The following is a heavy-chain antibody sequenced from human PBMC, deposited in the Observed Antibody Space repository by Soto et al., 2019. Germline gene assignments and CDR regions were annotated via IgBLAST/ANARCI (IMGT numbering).Heavy chain of an antibody. CDR1: GFTFSSYW. CDR3: ARDLYCSGGSCHYILYLDY. Sequence: LRLSCAASGFTFSSYWMSWVRQAPGKGLEWVANIKQDGSEKYYVDSVKGRFTISRDNAKNSLYLQMDSLRAEDTAVYYCARDLYCSGGSCHYILYLDYWGQGTLVTVSS. V-gene: IGHV3-7*03. D-gene: IGHD2-15*01. J-gene: IGHJ4*02. CDR2: IKQDGSEK.